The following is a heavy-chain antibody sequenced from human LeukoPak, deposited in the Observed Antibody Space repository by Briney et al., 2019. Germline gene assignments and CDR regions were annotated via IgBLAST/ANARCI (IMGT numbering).Heavy chain of an antibody. J-gene: IGHJ6*03. Sequence: GASVKVSCKASGYTFTSYYMHWVRQAPGQGLEWMGIINPSGGSTSYAQKFQGRVTMTRDTSIRTAYMELSSLRSDDTAVYYCAMNTGDLWRGYYNYYYYMDVWGKGTTVTVSS. CDR2: INPSGGST. CDR3: AMNTGDLWRGYYNYYYYMDV. CDR1: GYTFTSYY. V-gene: IGHV1-46*01. D-gene: IGHD3-3*01.